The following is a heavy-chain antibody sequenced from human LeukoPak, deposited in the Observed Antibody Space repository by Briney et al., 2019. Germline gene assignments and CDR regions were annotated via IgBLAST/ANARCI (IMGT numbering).Heavy chain of an antibody. V-gene: IGHV4-59*01. J-gene: IGHJ3*02. CDR1: GGSISSYY. D-gene: IGHD7-27*01. CDR2: IYYSGST. Sequence: PSETLSLTCAVSGGSISSYYWSWIRQPPGKGLEWIGHIYYSGSTNQNPSLKSRVTISVDTSKNQFSLKLRSVIAADTAVYHCARGKLGISLDAFDIWGQGTMVTVSS. CDR3: ARGKLGISLDAFDI.